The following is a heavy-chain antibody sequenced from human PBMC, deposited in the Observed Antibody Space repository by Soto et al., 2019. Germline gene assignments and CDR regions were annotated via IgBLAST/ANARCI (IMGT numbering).Heavy chain of an antibody. J-gene: IGHJ4*02. CDR2: IYSGGST. D-gene: IGHD6-13*01. V-gene: IGHV3-66*01. Sequence: EVQLVESGGGLVQPGGSLRLSCAASGFTVSRTYMSWVRQAPGKGLEWVSVIYSGGSTYYADSVKGRVTISRDNSKNTLYLQMNSMRAEDTAVYYCAGGIAGGSFDYWGQGTLVTVSS. CDR1: GFTVSRTY. CDR3: AGGIAGGSFDY.